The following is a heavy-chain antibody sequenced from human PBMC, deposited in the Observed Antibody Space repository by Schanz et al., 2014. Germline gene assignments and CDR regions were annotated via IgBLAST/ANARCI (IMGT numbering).Heavy chain of an antibody. D-gene: IGHD4-17*01. Sequence: QVQLQESGPGLLKPSETLSLTCTVSGGSVSSGGDYWSWIPQHPGKGLEWIGFISYSGSTYYNPSLKSRVTISLDTSKNQFSLNLSSATAADTAVYYCARDRGHGDLPGDIWGQGTMVTVSS. CDR1: GGSVSSGGDY. CDR2: ISYSGST. J-gene: IGHJ3*02. V-gene: IGHV4-31*03. CDR3: ARDRGHGDLPGDI.